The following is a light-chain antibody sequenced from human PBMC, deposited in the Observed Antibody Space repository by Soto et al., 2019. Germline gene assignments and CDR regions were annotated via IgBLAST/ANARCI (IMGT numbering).Light chain of an antibody. CDR2: GAS. V-gene: IGKV3-15*01. J-gene: IGKJ1*01. CDR3: QQYNNWPRT. Sequence: EIVMTQSPATLSVSPGERATLSCRASQSVSSNLAWYQQKPGQAPRLLIYGASTRATGIPARFSGSGSGTEFTLTISSLQYEYFAVYYCQQYNNWPRTFGQGTKV. CDR1: QSVSSN.